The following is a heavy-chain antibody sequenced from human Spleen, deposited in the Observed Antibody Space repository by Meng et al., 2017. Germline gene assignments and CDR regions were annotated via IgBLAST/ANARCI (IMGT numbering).Heavy chain of an antibody. V-gene: IGHV3-9*01. J-gene: IGHJ4*02. CDR1: GFTFDDYA. D-gene: IGHD1-26*01. CDR3: ARLPGSYYIDY. Sequence: GGSLRLSCAASGFTFDDYAMHWVRQAPGKGLEWVSGISWNSGSIGYADSVKGRFTISRDNAKNSLYLQMSSLRAEDTAVYYCARLPGSYYIDYWGQGTMVTVSS. CDR2: ISWNSGSI.